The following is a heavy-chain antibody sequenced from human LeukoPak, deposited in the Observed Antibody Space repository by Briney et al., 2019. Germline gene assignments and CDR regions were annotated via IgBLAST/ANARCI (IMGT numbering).Heavy chain of an antibody. CDR1: GFTFSSYS. J-gene: IGHJ4*02. CDR3: ARTPYNYGD. CDR2: IYSGGTT. V-gene: IGHV3-66*01. Sequence: GGSLRLSCAASGFTFSSYSMLWVRQAPGKGLEGVSVIYSGGTTYYADSVKGRFTISRDNSKNTLYLQMNSLRADDTAVYYCARTPYNYGDWGQGTLVTVSS. D-gene: IGHD5-18*01.